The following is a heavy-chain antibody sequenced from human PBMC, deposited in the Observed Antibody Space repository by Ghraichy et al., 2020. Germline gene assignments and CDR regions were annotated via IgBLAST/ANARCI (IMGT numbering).Heavy chain of an antibody. CDR3: ARAIYSSGYPVTFRWGDYYYGMDV. J-gene: IGHJ6*02. Sequence: SETLSLTCTVSGGSISSGGYYWSWIRQHPGKGLEWIGYIYYSGSTYYNPSLKSRVTISVDTSKNQFSLKLSSVTAADTAVYYCARAIYSSGYPVTFRWGDYYYGMDVWGQGTTVTVSS. CDR1: GGSISSGGYY. D-gene: IGHD3-22*01. V-gene: IGHV4-31*03. CDR2: IYYSGST.